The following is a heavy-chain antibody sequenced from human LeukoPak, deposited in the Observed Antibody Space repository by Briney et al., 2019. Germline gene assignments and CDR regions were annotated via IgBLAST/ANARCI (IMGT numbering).Heavy chain of an antibody. CDR1: GYTFTSYG. CDR2: ISAYNGNT. J-gene: IGHJ5*02. Sequence: GASVKVSCKASGYTFTSYGISWVRQAPGQGLEWMGWISAYNGNTNYAQKLQGRVTTATDTSTSTAYMELRSLRSDDTAVYYCARVTEMATRGDWFDPWGQGTLVTVPS. D-gene: IGHD5-24*01. CDR3: ARVTEMATRGDWFDP. V-gene: IGHV1-18*01.